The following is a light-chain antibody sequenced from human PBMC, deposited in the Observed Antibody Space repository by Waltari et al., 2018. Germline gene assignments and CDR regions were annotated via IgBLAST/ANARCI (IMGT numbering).Light chain of an antibody. J-gene: IGKJ4*01. CDR3: QQRRDWPLT. V-gene: IGKV3-11*01. CDR2: DAS. CDR1: QSLISY. Sequence: EIVLTQSPATLSLSPGERATLSCRASQSLISYLAWYQQKPGQAPRLLIYDASNRATGIPARFSGSGSGTDFTLTISSLDPEDFAVYYCQQRRDWPLTFGGGTKVEIK.